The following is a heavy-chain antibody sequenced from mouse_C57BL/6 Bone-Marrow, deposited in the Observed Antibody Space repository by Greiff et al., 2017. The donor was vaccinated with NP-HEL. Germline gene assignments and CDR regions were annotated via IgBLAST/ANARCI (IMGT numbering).Heavy chain of an antibody. J-gene: IGHJ3*01. Sequence: EVQLVESGPVLVKPGASVKMSCKASGYTFTDYYMNWVKQSHGKSLEWIGVINPYNGGTSYNQKFKGKATLTVDKSSSTAYMELNSLTSEDSAVYYCARRSYYGNYPWFAYWGQGTLVTVSA. CDR3: ARRSYYGNYPWFAY. D-gene: IGHD2-1*01. CDR1: GYTFTDYY. V-gene: IGHV1-19*01. CDR2: INPYNGGT.